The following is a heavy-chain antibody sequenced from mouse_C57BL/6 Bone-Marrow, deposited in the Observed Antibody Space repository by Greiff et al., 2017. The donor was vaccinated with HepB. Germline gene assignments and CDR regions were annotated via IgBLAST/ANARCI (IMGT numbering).Heavy chain of an antibody. Sequence: DVQLQESGPGLVKPSQSLSLTCSVTGYSITSGYYWNWIRQFPGNKLEWMGYISYDGSNNYNPSLKNRISITRDTSKNQFFLKLNSVTTEDTATYYCARGGYDGAWFAYWGQGTLVTVSA. CDR2: ISYDGSN. CDR1: GYSITSGYY. V-gene: IGHV3-6*01. CDR3: ARGGYDGAWFAY. J-gene: IGHJ3*01. D-gene: IGHD2-2*01.